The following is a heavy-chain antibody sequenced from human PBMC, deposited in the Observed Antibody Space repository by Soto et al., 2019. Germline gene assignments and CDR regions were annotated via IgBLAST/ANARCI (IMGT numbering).Heavy chain of an antibody. V-gene: IGHV1-18*01. CDR2: ISAYNGDT. D-gene: IGHD2-21*02. CDR3: AREGTATDGFDS. Sequence: QVQLVQSGAEVKKPGASVKVSCKASGYTFTNYGFTWVRQAPGQGLEWMGWISAYNGDTNYAHKLQSRLTMSTDTSTSTAYMELRSLRSDDTAVYYCAREGTATDGFDSWGQGTMVTVSS. J-gene: IGHJ3*02. CDR1: GYTFTNYG.